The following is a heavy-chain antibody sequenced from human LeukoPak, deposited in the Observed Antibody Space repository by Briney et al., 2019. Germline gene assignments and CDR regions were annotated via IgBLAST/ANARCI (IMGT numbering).Heavy chain of an antibody. V-gene: IGHV3-7*01. J-gene: IGHJ4*02. CDR1: GFTFSSYW. D-gene: IGHD2-2*01. CDR2: IKQDGSEK. CDR3: ARMTYLWGCSSTSCLTPFDY. Sequence: GGSLRLSCAASGFTFSSYWMSWVRQAPGKGLEWVANIKQDGSEKYYVDSVKGRFTISRDNARNSLYLQMNGLRAEDTAVYYCARMTYLWGCSSTSCLTPFDYWGQGTLVTVSS.